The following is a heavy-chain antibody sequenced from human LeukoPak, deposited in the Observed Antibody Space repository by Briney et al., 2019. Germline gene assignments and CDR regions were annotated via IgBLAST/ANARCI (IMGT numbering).Heavy chain of an antibody. Sequence: GGSLRLSCAASGLIFSSYTMSWVRQAPGKGLQWVSAISGSSDTTYYADSVKGRFIISRDNSKNTLYLQMNSLRAEDTAVYYCARDFGYWGQGTLVTVSS. D-gene: IGHD3-10*01. CDR3: ARDFGY. CDR1: GLIFSSYT. CDR2: ISGSSDTT. J-gene: IGHJ4*02. V-gene: IGHV3-23*01.